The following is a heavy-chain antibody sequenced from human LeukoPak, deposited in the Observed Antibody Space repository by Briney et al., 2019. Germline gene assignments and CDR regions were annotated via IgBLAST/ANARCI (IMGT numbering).Heavy chain of an antibody. CDR2: INTNTGNP. Sequence: ASVKVSCKAPGYTFTNYGMTWVRQAPGQGLEWMGWINTNTGNPTYAQGFTGRFVFSLDTSVSTTYLQISSLKAEDAAVYYCARVLLRFLEGTIDYWGQGALVTVSS. CDR3: ARVLLRFLEGTIDY. D-gene: IGHD3-3*01. V-gene: IGHV7-4-1*02. CDR1: GYTFTNYG. J-gene: IGHJ4*02.